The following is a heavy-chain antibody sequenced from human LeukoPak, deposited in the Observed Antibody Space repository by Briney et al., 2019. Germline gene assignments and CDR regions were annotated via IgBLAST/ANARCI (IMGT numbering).Heavy chain of an antibody. J-gene: IGHJ3*01. D-gene: IGHD3-16*01. CDR2: IKEDGSET. CDR1: GFTFSTYA. Sequence: GGSLRLSCAASGFTFSTYAMTWVRQAPGKGLEWVANIKEDGSETYYGDSVKGRFTISRHNSKNTLYLQMNSLRVEDTAVYYCARDYADAFDLWGQGTMVTVSS. CDR3: ARDYADAFDL. V-gene: IGHV3-7*05.